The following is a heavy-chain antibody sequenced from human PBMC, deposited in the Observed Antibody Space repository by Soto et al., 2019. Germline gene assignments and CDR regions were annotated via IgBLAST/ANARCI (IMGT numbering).Heavy chain of an antibody. Sequence: QVQLVQSGAEVKKPGSSVKVSCKASGDTFTTNSLNWVRQAPGQGLEWMGGIIPVVGTTKYAQKYQDRVTITGDKSTNTAYMELSSLRSDDTAVYYCARGILYATTYFEYWGQGTPVTVSS. CDR3: ARGILYATTYFEY. CDR2: IIPVVGTT. J-gene: IGHJ4*02. V-gene: IGHV1-69*06. CDR1: GDTFTTNS. D-gene: IGHD2-8*01.